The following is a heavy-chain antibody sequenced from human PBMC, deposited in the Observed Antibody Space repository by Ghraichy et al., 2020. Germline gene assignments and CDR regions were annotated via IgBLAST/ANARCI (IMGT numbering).Heavy chain of an antibody. D-gene: IGHD2-15*01. J-gene: IGHJ4*02. CDR3: ARGPFCSGGTCYSQYFDS. CDR1: GYSFTTYG. V-gene: IGHV1-18*01. CDR2: INTYNGNT. Sequence: ASAKVSCKASGYSFTTYGISWVRQAPGQGLEWMGWINTYNGNTKYAQGLQGRVTMTTDTSTSTAYMDLRSLRSDDTAIYYCARGPFCSGGTCYSQYFDSWGQGTLVTVSS.